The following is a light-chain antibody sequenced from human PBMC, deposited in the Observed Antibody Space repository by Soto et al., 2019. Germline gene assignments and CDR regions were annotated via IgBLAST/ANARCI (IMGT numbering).Light chain of an antibody. CDR1: RLDVGGYNY. CDR2: EVT. V-gene: IGLV2-14*03. CDR3: CSYVSSKTYL. Sequence: QSVLTQPASVSGSPGQSITISCTGTRLDVGGYNYVSWYQQQPGKAPKLIIYEVTNRPSGVSDRFSGSKSDNTASLTISGLQTEDEADYYCCSYVSSKTYLFGTGPRSPS. J-gene: IGLJ1*01.